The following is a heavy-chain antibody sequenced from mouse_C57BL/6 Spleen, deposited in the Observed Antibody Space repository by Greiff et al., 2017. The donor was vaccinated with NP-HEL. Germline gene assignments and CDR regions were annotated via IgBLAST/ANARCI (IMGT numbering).Heavy chain of an antibody. J-gene: IGHJ3*01. V-gene: IGHV1-74*01. CDR3: AIADYDVGAWFAY. D-gene: IGHD2-4*01. CDR2: IHPSDSDT. Sequence: VKQRPGQGLEWIGRIHPSDSDTNYNQKFKGKATLTVDKSSSTAYMQLSSLTSEDSAVYYCAIADYDVGAWFAYWGQGTLVTVSA.